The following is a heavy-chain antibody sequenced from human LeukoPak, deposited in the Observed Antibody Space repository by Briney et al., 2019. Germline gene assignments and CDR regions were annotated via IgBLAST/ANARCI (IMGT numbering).Heavy chain of an antibody. J-gene: IGHJ4*02. CDR3: ARDAVDTAMVGFDY. CDR2: IYYSGST. Sequence: SETLSLTCTVSGGSISSYYWSWLRQPPGKGLEWIGYIYYSGSTNYNPSLKSRVTISVDTSKNQFSLKLSSVTAADTAVYYCARDAVDTAMVGFDYWGQGTLVTVSS. V-gene: IGHV4-59*01. CDR1: GGSISSYY. D-gene: IGHD5-18*01.